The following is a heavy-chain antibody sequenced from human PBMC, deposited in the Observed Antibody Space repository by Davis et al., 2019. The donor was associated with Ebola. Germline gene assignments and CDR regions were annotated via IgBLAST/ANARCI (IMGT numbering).Heavy chain of an antibody. D-gene: IGHD2-21*02. CDR1: GYTFTSYD. CDR3: AREDIVVVTPSGSTYYYYGMDV. V-gene: IGHV1-8*01. J-gene: IGHJ6*04. CDR2: MNPNSGNT. Sequence: ASVKVSCKASGYTFTSYDINWVRQATGQGLEWMGWMNPNSGNTGYAQKFQGRVTMTRNTSMSTAYMELSSLRSEDTAVYYCAREDIVVVTPSGSTYYYYGMDVWGKGTTVTVSS.